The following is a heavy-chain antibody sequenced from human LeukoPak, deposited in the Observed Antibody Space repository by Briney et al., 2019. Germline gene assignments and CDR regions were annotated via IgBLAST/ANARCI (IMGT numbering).Heavy chain of an antibody. J-gene: IGHJ4*02. V-gene: IGHV3-21*01. CDR3: ARRAPSHDFDD. Sequence: GGSLRLSCAASGITFSSYSMNWVRQAPGKGLEWVSSITSSSSYIYYADSVKGRFTISRDNAKNSLYLQMNSLRVEDTALYYCARRAPSHDFDDWGQGTLVTVSS. CDR1: GITFSSYS. CDR2: ITSSSSYI.